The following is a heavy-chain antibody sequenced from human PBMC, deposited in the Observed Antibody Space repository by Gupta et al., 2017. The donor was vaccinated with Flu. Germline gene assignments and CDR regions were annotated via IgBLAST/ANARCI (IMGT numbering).Heavy chain of an antibody. CDR1: GSFFINCA. J-gene: IGHJ3*01. D-gene: IGHD2-15*01. V-gene: IGHV3-23*01. CDR3: ARRSCRSGSFHTNDVVDV. CDR2: IVLRSGAK. Sequence: EVQLLESVGDLTHPGGSLRLSCVASGSFFINCAMRGVRQAPGKGLQCIATIVLRSGAKYYEDSVRGRCTVSGESSKGTLYLDMNILRADDTALDYCARRSCRSGSFHTNDVVDVWGQGTLVTVXS.